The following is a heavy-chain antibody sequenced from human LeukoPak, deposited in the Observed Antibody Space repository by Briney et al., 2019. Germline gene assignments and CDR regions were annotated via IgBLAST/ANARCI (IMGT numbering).Heavy chain of an antibody. CDR1: GGSISSSSYY. V-gene: IGHV4-39*01. D-gene: IGHD1-26*01. CDR2: IYYSGST. J-gene: IGHJ4*02. Sequence: PSETLSLTCTVSGGSISSSSYYWGWIRQPPGKGLEWIGSIYYSGSTYYNPSHKSRVTISVDTSKNQFSLKLSSVTAADTAVYYCAVTRIVGALFDYWGQGTLVTVSS. CDR3: AVTRIVGALFDY.